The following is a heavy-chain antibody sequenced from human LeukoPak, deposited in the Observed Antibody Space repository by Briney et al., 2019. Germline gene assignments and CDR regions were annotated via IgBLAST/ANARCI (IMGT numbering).Heavy chain of an antibody. Sequence: ASVKVSCKASGYTFTSYAMNWVRQAPGQGLEWMGWINTNTGNPTYAQGFTGRFVFSLDTSVSTAYLRISSLKAEDTAVYYCARIGYYYDSSGYYFGYWGQGTLVTVSS. CDR1: GYTFTSYA. D-gene: IGHD3-22*01. J-gene: IGHJ4*02. CDR2: INTNTGNP. V-gene: IGHV7-4-1*02. CDR3: ARIGYYYDSSGYYFGY.